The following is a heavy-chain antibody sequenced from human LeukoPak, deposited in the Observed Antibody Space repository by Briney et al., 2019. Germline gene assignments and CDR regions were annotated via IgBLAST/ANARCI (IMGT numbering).Heavy chain of an antibody. CDR1: GGSISSYY. V-gene: IGHV4-59*01. CDR2: IYYSGST. D-gene: IGHD3-22*01. J-gene: IGHJ6*03. Sequence: PSETLSLTCTVSGGSISSYYWSWIRQPPGKGLEWIGYIYYSGSTNYNPSLKSRVTISVDTSKNQFSLKLSSVTAADTAVYYCARASTYYYDSSGYPGVYYYYYYYMDVWGKGTTVTVSS. CDR3: ARASTYYYDSSGYPGVYYYYYYYMDV.